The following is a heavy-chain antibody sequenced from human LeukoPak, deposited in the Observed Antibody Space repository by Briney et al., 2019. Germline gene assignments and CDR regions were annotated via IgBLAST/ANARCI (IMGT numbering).Heavy chain of an antibody. Sequence: ASVKVSCKASGYTFSNYGISWVRQAPGQGLEWVGWIRGDNGNTNYAQKLQGRDTMTTDTSTSTAYMELRSLGSDETAVYYCARVDLLTGYYFFDYWGQGTLVNVSS. CDR1: GYTFSNYG. J-gene: IGHJ4*02. V-gene: IGHV1-18*01. CDR3: ARVDLLTGYYFFDY. CDR2: IRGDNGNT. D-gene: IGHD3-9*01.